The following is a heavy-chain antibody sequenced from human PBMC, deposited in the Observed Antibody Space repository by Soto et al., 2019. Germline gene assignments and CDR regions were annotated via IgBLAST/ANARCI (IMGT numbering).Heavy chain of an antibody. V-gene: IGHV3-23*01. CDR3: AKEYLTFGNPTSQNHDY. J-gene: IGHJ4*02. Sequence: EVQLLESGGGLVQPGGSLRLSCAASGFTFSSYAMSWVRQAPGKGLEWVSAISGSGGSTYYADSVKGRFTISRDNSKNTLYLQMNSLRAEDTDVYYCAKEYLTFGNPTSQNHDYWGQGTLVTVSS. CDR1: GFTFSSYA. D-gene: IGHD3-16*01. CDR2: ISGSGGST.